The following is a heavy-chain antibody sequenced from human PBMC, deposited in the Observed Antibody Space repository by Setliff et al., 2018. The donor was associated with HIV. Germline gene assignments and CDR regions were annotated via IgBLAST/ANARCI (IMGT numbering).Heavy chain of an antibody. CDR3: ASRVYYYDESRILREEGFVP. J-gene: IGHJ5*02. D-gene: IGHD3-22*01. V-gene: IGHV4-39*01. Sequence: PSETLSLTCSVSGGSISDNKYYWSWIRQPPGKGLEWTGSIYHTGKTCYNSALKNRLTISVDTSKNQFSLELSSVTAADTAVYYCASRVYYYDESRILREEGFVPWGQGTLVTVSS. CDR2: IYHTGKT. CDR1: GGSISDNKYY.